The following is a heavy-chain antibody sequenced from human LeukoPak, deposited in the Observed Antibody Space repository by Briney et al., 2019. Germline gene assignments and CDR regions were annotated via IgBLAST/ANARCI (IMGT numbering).Heavy chain of an antibody. D-gene: IGHD3-10*01. Sequence: GGSLRLSCAASGFTFSSYAMSWVRQPPGKGLEWVSAISGSGGSTYYADSVKGRFTISRDNSKNTLYVQTNSLRAEDTAVYYCAKDRYYGSGSYYAYYYYGMDVWGQGTTVTVSS. CDR1: GFTFSSYA. V-gene: IGHV3-23*01. CDR3: AKDRYYGSGSYYAYYYYGMDV. J-gene: IGHJ6*02. CDR2: ISGSGGST.